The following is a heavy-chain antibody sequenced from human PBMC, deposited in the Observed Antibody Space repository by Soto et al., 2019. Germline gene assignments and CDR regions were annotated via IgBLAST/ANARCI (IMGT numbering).Heavy chain of an antibody. CDR1: GFTFNTYD. V-gene: IGHV3-21*01. D-gene: IGHD2-21*01. Sequence: EVQLVESGGGLVKPGGSLRLSCAASGFTFNTYDMNWVRQAPGKGLEWVSSITTSSAYIYYADSLKGRITISRXXAKNSLFLQMNSLRAEDTAVYYCVRSGTARLLRHSWFDTWGQGTLVTVSS. CDR3: VRSGTARLLRHSWFDT. J-gene: IGHJ5*02. CDR2: ITTSSAYI.